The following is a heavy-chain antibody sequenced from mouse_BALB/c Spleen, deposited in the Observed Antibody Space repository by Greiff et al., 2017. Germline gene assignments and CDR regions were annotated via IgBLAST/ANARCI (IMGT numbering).Heavy chain of an antibody. CDR3: ARGVYDGYPHFDY. J-gene: IGHJ2*01. V-gene: IGHV3-2*02. CDR2: ISYSGST. Sequence: EVKLMESGPGLVKPSQSLSLTCTVTGYSITSDYAWNWIRQFPGNKLEWMGYISYSGSTSYNPSLKSRISITRDTSKNQFFLQLNSVTTEDTATYYCARGVYDGYPHFDYWGQGTTLTVSS. CDR1: GYSITSDYA. D-gene: IGHD2-3*01.